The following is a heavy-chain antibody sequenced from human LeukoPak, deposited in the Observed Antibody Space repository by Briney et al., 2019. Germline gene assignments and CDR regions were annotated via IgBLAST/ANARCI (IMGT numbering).Heavy chain of an antibody. V-gene: IGHV1-8*02. J-gene: IGHJ4*02. CDR2: MNPNSGNT. D-gene: IGHD3-9*01. Sequence: EASVKVSCKASGGTFSSYAISWVRQATGQGLEWMGWMNPNSGNTGYAQKFQGRVTMTRNTSISTAYMELSSLRSEDTAVYYCARRPSKYYDILTGYYRSEFDYWGQGTLVTVSS. CDR1: GGTFSSYA. CDR3: ARRPSKYYDILTGYYRSEFDY.